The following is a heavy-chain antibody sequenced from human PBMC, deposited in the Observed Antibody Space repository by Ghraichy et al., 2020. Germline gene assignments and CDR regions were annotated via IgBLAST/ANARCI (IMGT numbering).Heavy chain of an antibody. Sequence: SQTLSLTCTVSGGSISSGGYYWSWIRQHPGKGLEWIGYIYYSGSTYYNPSLKSRVTISVDTSKNQFSLKLSSVTAADTAVYYCAVILDDILTGYYGPYGMDVWGQGTTVTVSS. D-gene: IGHD3-9*01. CDR2: IYYSGST. J-gene: IGHJ6*02. V-gene: IGHV4-31*02. CDR3: AVILDDILTGYYGPYGMDV. CDR1: GGSISSGGYY.